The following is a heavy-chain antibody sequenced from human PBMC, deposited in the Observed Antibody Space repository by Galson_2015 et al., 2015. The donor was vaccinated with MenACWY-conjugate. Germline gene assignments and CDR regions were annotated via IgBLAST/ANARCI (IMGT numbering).Heavy chain of an antibody. V-gene: IGHV3-11*06. J-gene: IGHJ6*02. CDR1: GFTFSDYY. CDR2: ISSSSSYT. Sequence: SLRLSCAASGFTFSDYYMSWIRQAPGKGLEWVSYISSSSSYTNYADSVKGRFTISRDNAKNSLYLQMNSLRAEDTAVYYCGRVITVGAVITSYGMDVWGQGTTVTVSS. D-gene: IGHD1-26*01. CDR3: GRVITVGAVITSYGMDV.